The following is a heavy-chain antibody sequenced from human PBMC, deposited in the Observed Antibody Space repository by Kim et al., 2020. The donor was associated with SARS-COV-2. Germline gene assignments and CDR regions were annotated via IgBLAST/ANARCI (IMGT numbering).Heavy chain of an antibody. J-gene: IGHJ4*02. CDR2: IDWDNDK. V-gene: IGHV2-70*17. CDR1: GFSLTTREMC. D-gene: IGHD2-15*01. CDR3: ARRRGARQQGGYFDY. Sequence: SSPTLVNPTQTLTLTCTFSGFSLTTREMCVTWIRQPPGKALEWLARIDWDNDKFYSTSLKTRLTISRDTSKNQVVLTMTNMDPVDTATYYCARRRGARQQGGYFDYWGQGTLVTVSS.